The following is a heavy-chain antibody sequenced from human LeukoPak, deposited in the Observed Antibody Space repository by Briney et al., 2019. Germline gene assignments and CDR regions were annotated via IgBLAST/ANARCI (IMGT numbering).Heavy chain of an antibody. CDR3: DLDYYDSSGYPPGGY. D-gene: IGHD3-22*01. CDR1: GFTFSSYA. Sequence: GGSLRLSCAASGFTFSSYAMNWVRQAPGKGLEWVSAISGSGGNTYYADSVTGRFTISRDNSKNTLYLQMNSLRAEDTAVYYCDLDYYDSSGYPPGGYWGQGTLVTVSS. V-gene: IGHV3-23*01. J-gene: IGHJ4*02. CDR2: ISGSGGNT.